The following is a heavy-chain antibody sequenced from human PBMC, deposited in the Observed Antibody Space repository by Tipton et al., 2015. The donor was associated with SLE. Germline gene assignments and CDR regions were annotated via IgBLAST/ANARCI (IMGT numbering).Heavy chain of an antibody. D-gene: IGHD3-16*02. J-gene: IGHJ3*02. Sequence: LRLSCAASGFTFSSYEMNWVRQPPGKGLEWIGEINHGGSTNYNPSLKSRVTISVDTSKNQFSLKLSSVTAADTAVYYCAQAHLWGSYRYASDIWGQGTMVTVSS. V-gene: IGHV4-34*08. CDR1: GFTFSSYE. CDR2: INHGGST. CDR3: AQAHLWGSYRYASDI.